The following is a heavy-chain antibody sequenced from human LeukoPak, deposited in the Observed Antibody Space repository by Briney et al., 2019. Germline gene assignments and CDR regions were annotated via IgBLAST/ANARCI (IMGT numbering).Heavy chain of an antibody. CDR3: ARDLGPAPGISVGGSGFGY. CDR1: GFTFSSYA. J-gene: IGHJ4*02. V-gene: IGHV3-33*08. D-gene: IGHD6-19*01. Sequence: PGGSLRLSCAASGFTFSSYAMHWVRQAPGKGLEWVAVIWYDGSNKYYADSVKGRFTISRDNSRNTLYLQMNSLRDEDTAVYYCARDLGPAPGISVGGSGFGYWGQGTLVTVSS. CDR2: IWYDGSNK.